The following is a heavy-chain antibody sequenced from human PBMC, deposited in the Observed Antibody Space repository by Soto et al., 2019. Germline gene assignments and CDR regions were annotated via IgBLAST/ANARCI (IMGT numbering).Heavy chain of an antibody. CDR2: IYWDDDK. Sequence: QITLKESGPTLVKPTQTLTLTCTISGFSLSRSGVGVGWIRQPPGKAPEWLALIYWDDDKRYSPFLNRRLTITKDTSKDQVVHTMTNVEPVDTATYYCAHRSGYVRAFDIWGQGTMVTVSS. CDR3: AHRSGYVRAFDI. V-gene: IGHV2-5*02. J-gene: IGHJ3*02. CDR1: GFSLSRSGVG. D-gene: IGHD5-12*01.